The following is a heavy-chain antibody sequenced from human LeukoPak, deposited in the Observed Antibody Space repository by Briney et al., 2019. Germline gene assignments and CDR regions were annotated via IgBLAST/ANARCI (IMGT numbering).Heavy chain of an antibody. CDR2: INPNIGGT. CDR1: GYNFNGYY. D-gene: IGHD1-1*01. CDR3: ARDLPPILDQGYYYFYYGMDV. J-gene: IGHJ6*02. Sequence: ASVKVSCKASGYNFNGYYMHWVRQAPGQGLEWMGWINPNIGGTNYAQKLQGRVTMTTDTSTSTAYMELRSLRSDDTAVYYCARDLPPILDQGYYYFYYGMDVWGQGTTVTVSS. V-gene: IGHV1-2*02.